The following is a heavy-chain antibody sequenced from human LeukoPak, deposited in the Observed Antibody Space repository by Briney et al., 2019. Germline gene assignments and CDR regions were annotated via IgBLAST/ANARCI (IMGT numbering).Heavy chain of an antibody. Sequence: GGSLTLSCAASGFTFSVGAMTWVRQAPGKGLEWVSLIGASGESTYYADSVKGRFTISRDNSKNTLSLQLNSLRVEDTAMYFCAKDIQLSTWGLGTMVTVSS. CDR2: IGASGEST. CDR3: AKDIQLST. V-gene: IGHV3-23*01. J-gene: IGHJ3*01. CDR1: GFTFSVGA. D-gene: IGHD5-24*01.